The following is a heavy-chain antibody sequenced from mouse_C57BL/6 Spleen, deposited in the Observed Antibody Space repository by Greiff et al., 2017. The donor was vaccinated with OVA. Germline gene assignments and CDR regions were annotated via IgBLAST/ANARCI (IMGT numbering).Heavy chain of an antibody. D-gene: IGHD1-1*01. CDR2: IDPNSGGT. V-gene: IGHV1-72*01. Sequence: VQRVESGAELVKPGASVKLSCKASGYTFTSYWMHWVKQRPGRGLEWIGRIDPNSGGTKYNEKFKSKATLTVDKPSSTAYMQLSSLTSEDSAVYYCARTLITTVVATNMDYWGQGTSVTVSS. CDR3: ARTLITTVVATNMDY. CDR1: GYTFTSYW. J-gene: IGHJ4*01.